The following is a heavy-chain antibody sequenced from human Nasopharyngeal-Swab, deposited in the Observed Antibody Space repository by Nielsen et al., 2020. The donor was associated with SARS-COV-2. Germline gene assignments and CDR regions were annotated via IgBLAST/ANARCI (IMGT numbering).Heavy chain of an antibody. Sequence: SETLSLTCAVCGGSFSGYYWSWIRQPPGKGLEWIGEIHHSGSTDYNPSLKSRVTISVDTSKNQFSLKLSSVTAADTAVFYCARGPVRYDFWSGYYCGFDYWGQGTLVTVSS. V-gene: IGHV4-34*01. CDR3: ARGPVRYDFWSGYYCGFDY. J-gene: IGHJ4*02. CDR1: GGSFSGYY. CDR2: IHHSGST. D-gene: IGHD3-3*01.